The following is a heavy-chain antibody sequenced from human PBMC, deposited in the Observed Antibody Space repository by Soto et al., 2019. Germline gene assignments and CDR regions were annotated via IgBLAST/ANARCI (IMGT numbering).Heavy chain of an antibody. V-gene: IGHV1-69*01. CDR2: IIPIFGTA. CDR1: GGTFSSYA. D-gene: IGHD2-2*01. CDR3: ARDISRANWFDP. Sequence: QVQLVQSGAEVKKPGSSVKVSCKASGGTFSSYAISWVRQAPGQGLEWMGGIIPIFGTANYGQKFQGRVTIAAEESTSTAYMELSSLRSEDTAVYYCARDISRANWFDPWGQGTLVTVSS. J-gene: IGHJ5*02.